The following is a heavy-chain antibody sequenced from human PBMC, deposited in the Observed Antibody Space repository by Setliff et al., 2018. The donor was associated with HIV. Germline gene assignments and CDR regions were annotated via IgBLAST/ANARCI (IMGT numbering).Heavy chain of an antibody. CDR3: AKVPVEMATITLLFFDY. Sequence: GGSLRLSCAASGFTFSSYAMTWVRQAPGEGLEYVSAISGSGGATFYAASVKGRFTISRDNSKNTVYLQMNSLRAEDTAVYYCAKVPVEMATITLLFFDYWGQGTLVTVSS. CDR1: GFTFSSYA. D-gene: IGHD5-12*01. J-gene: IGHJ4*02. CDR2: ISGSGGAT. V-gene: IGHV3-23*01.